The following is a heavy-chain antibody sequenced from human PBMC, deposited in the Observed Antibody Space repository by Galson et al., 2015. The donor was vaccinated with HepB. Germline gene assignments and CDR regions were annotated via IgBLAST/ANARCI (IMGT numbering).Heavy chain of an antibody. J-gene: IGHJ6*02. CDR3: TRQPNMGYYYYGMDV. D-gene: IGHD1-26*01. Sequence: SLRLSCAASGFTFSGSAMHWVRQASGKGLEWVGRIRSKANSYATAYAASVKGRFTISRDDSKNTAYLQMNSLKTEDTAVYYCTRQPNMGYYYYGMDVWGQGTTVTVSS. CDR2: IRSKANSYAT. V-gene: IGHV3-73*01. CDR1: GFTFSGSA.